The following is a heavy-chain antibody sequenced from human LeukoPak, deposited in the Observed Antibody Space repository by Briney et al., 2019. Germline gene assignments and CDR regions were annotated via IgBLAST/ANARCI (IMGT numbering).Heavy chain of an antibody. Sequence: GGSLRLSCAASGFTFSSYAMHCVRQAPGKRLECVAVISYDGSNKYYADSVKGRFTISRDNSKNTLYLQMNSLRAEDTAVYYCVRGPPLPLRFLEWLSDYWGQGTLVTVSS. J-gene: IGHJ4*02. CDR2: ISYDGSNK. CDR3: VRGPPLPLRFLEWLSDY. V-gene: IGHV3-30-3*01. D-gene: IGHD3-3*01. CDR1: GFTFSSYA.